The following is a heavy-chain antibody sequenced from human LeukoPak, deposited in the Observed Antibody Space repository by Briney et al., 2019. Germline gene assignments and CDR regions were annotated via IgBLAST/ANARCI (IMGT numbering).Heavy chain of an antibody. CDR3: ALRNFGIGFHI. V-gene: IGHV4-61*02. CDR1: GASMSSGDYH. D-gene: IGHD3-9*01. Sequence: PSETLSLTCSVSGASMSSGDYHWTWLRQPAGKGTEWIGRIFKGVSTNYNPSLKSRATISQDTSKNQFSLDLTSVTAADTAVYYCALRNFGIGFHIWGQGTLVTVSS. J-gene: IGHJ3*02. CDR2: IFKGVST.